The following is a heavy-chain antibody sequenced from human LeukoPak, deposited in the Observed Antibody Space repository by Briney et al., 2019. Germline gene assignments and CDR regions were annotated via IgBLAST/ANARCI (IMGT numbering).Heavy chain of an antibody. J-gene: IGHJ4*02. Sequence: SETLSLTCTVSGYSISSGYYWGWIRQPPGKGLEWIGSIYHSGSTYYNPSLKSRVTISVDTSKNQFSLKLSSVTAADTAVYYCAIGGGLPYYYDSSGYYGGLDYWGQGTLVTVSS. V-gene: IGHV4-38-2*02. CDR1: GYSISSGYY. D-gene: IGHD3-22*01. CDR3: AIGGGLPYYYDSSGYYGGLDY. CDR2: IYHSGST.